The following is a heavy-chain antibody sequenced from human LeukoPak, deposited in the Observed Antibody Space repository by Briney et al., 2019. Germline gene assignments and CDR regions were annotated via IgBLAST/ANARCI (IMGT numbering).Heavy chain of an antibody. V-gene: IGHV1-8*01. CDR2: MNPNSGNT. D-gene: IGHD6-13*01. CDR3: ASLVGSSWYTPFDYYYGMDV. J-gene: IGHJ6*02. CDR1: GYTFTSYD. Sequence: ASVKVSCKASGYTFTSYDINWVRQATGQGLEWMGWMNPNSGNTGYAQKFQGRVTMTRNTSISTAYMELSSLRSEDTAVYYCASLVGSSWYTPFDYYYGMDVWGQGTMVTVSS.